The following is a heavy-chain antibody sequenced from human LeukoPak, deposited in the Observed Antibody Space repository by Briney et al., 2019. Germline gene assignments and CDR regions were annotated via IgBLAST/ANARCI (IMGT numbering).Heavy chain of an antibody. CDR1: GFTFSRYS. CDR3: ARDWFHAIDY. V-gene: IGHV3-21*01. D-gene: IGHD2/OR15-2a*01. J-gene: IGHJ4*02. CDR2: ISISSNYI. Sequence: PGGSLRLSCAASGFTFSRYSMNWVRQAPGKGLKWVSSISISSNYIYYPDSLKGRFTISRDNAKNSLYLQMNSLRAEDTAVYYCARDWFHAIDYWGQGTLVTVSS.